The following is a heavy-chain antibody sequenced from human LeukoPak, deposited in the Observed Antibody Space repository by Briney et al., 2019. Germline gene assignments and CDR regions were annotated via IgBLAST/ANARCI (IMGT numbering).Heavy chain of an antibody. Sequence: GGSLRLSRLTSGFTFSTNAMSWVRQAPGKGLEWISGISGSGASTYYADSVTGRFTISRDNSRNTLYLQMNSLRGDDTAVYYCAKDVGKWESLHFFDYWGQGTLVTVSS. CDR1: GFTFSTNA. CDR3: AKDVGKWESLHFFDY. D-gene: IGHD1-26*01. J-gene: IGHJ4*02. V-gene: IGHV3-23*01. CDR2: ISGSGAST.